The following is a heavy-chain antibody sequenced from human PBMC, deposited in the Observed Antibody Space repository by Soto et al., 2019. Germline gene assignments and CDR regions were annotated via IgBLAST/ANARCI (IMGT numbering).Heavy chain of an antibody. J-gene: IGHJ4*02. CDR2: IKEDGSEE. Sequence: EVQLVQSGGDLVQPGGSLRLSCVASGFTFSTYWMTWVRQAPGMGLEWVAGIKEDGSEEVYVDSVKGRFSISRDNAMTSRYVQLNSLRAVDTAVYYCATAISSTFSDFDYWGQGYLVTVAS. CDR3: ATAISSTFSDFDY. CDR1: GFTFSTYW. D-gene: IGHD1-26*01. V-gene: IGHV3-7*01.